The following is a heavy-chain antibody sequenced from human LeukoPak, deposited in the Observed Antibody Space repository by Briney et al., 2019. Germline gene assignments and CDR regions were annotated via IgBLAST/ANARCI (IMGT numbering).Heavy chain of an antibody. CDR3: ARHPRIAAPDYYYHYYMDV. Sequence: PSETLSLTCAVYGGSFSGYYWSWIRQPPGKGLEWIGEINHSGSTNYNPSLKSRVTISVDTSKNQFSLKLSSVTAADTAVYYCARHPRIAAPDYYYHYYMDVWGKGTTVTVSS. J-gene: IGHJ6*03. D-gene: IGHD6-6*01. CDR1: GGSFSGYY. V-gene: IGHV4-34*01. CDR2: INHSGST.